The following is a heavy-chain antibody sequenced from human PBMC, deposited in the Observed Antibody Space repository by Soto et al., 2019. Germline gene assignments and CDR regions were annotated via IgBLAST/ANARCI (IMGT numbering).Heavy chain of an antibody. CDR1: GGTFSTYA. D-gene: IGHD2-15*01. J-gene: IGHJ6*02. Sequence: QMQLVQSGAEVKKPGSSVKVSCKASGGTFSTYAISWVRQAPGQGLEWMGGIIPIFRTTNYSQRFQGRVTITADESTSNAYMELSSLTLEDTAVYYCARDSPAGYCAGGSCYYYHGMDVWGQGTTVTVSS. V-gene: IGHV1-69*01. CDR3: ARDSPAGYCAGGSCYYYHGMDV. CDR2: IIPIFRTT.